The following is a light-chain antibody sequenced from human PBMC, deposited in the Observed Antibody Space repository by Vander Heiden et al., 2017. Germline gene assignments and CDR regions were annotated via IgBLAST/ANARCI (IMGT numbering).Light chain of an antibody. J-gene: IGKJ4*01. CDR3: QQRGNWPVT. CDR2: DAS. CDR1: QGVTNY. Sequence: DIQLTQSPYTLSLSPGERATLTCRASQGVTNYLAWYQQKPGQAPRLLIYDASNMATGVPARFSGSGSGTDFTLTISSLEPDDFAVYYCQQRGNWPVTFGGGTKVEIK. V-gene: IGKV3-11*01.